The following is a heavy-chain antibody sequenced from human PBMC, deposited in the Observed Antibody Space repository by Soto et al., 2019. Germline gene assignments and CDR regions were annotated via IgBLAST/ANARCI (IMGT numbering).Heavy chain of an antibody. Sequence: GGSQRLSCAASGFTFDDYAMHWVRQAPGKGLEWVSRISWNSGSIGYADSVKGRFIISRDNAKNSLYLQMSSLRAEDTALYYCAKAVGSYGNFDYWGQGTLVTVSS. CDR1: GFTFDDYA. CDR2: ISWNSGSI. V-gene: IGHV3-9*01. J-gene: IGHJ4*02. D-gene: IGHD5-18*01. CDR3: AKAVGSYGNFDY.